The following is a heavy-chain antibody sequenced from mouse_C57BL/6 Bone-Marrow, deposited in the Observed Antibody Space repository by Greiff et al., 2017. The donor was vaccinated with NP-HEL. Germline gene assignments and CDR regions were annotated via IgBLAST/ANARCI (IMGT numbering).Heavy chain of an antibody. D-gene: IGHD2-1*01. CDR2: ISSGSSTI. CDR1: GFTFSDYG. J-gene: IGHJ4*01. Sequence: EVKLVESGGGLVKPGGSLKLSCAASGFTFSDYGMHWVRQAPEKGLEWVAYISSGSSTIYYADTVKGRFTISRDNAKNTLFLQMTSLRSEDTAMYYCARPLWYPYYYAMDYWGQGTSVTVSS. CDR3: ARPLWYPYYYAMDY. V-gene: IGHV5-17*01.